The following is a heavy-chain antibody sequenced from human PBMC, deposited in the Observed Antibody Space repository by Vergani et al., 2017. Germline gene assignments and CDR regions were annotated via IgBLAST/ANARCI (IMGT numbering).Heavy chain of an antibody. CDR2: VSFRGDT. CDR1: GASVNSYY. V-gene: IGHV4-59*02. CDR3: ARSRIYYGAGSPDY. Sequence: QVKLQESGPGLVKPSETLSLTCTVSGASVNSYYLSWIRQPPGKGLEWMGYVSFRGDTLYDPSVKGRMTRSLNTSSKQFSLYLTSVTAADTAVYYCARSRIYYGAGSPDYWGQGTLVTVSS. J-gene: IGHJ4*02. D-gene: IGHD3-10*01.